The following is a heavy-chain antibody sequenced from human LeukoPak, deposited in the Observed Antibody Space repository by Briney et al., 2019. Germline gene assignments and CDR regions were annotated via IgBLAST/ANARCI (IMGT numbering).Heavy chain of an antibody. CDR2: IIPIFGTA. V-gene: IGHV1-69*06. Sequence: ASVKVSCKAAGYTFTSYAISWVRQAPGQGLEWMGGIIPIFGTANYAQKFQGRVTITADKSTSTAYMELSSLRSEDTAVYYCATKLKNSYGYKPNYYYMDVWGKGTTVTVSS. CDR3: ATKLKNSYGYKPNYYYMDV. CDR1: GYTFTSYA. D-gene: IGHD5-18*01. J-gene: IGHJ6*03.